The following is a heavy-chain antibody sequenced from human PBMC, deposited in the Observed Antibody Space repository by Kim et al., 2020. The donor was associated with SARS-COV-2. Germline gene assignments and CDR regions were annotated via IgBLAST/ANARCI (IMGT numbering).Heavy chain of an antibody. Sequence: ASVKVSCKASGYTFTSYAMNWVRQAPGQGLEWMGWINTNTGNPTYAQGFTGRFVFSLDTSVSTAYLQISSLKAEDTDVYYCARSNVLLWFGELFHNVGGNNWFDPWGQGTLVTVSS. CDR1: GYTFTSYA. CDR3: ARSNVLLWFGELFHNVGGNNWFDP. J-gene: IGHJ5*02. D-gene: IGHD3-10*01. CDR2: INTNTGNP. V-gene: IGHV7-4-1*02.